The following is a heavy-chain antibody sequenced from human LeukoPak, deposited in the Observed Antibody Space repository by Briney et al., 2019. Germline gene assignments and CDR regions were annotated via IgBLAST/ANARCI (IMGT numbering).Heavy chain of an antibody. CDR3: ARDGGGHFDRGGYYRRAFDV. Sequence: SQTLSLTCTVSGGSISSGTYYWSWIRQPAGKGLEWIRCIYSSGRTNYNPSLKSGATIPVATSKTHFSLKLRSVTAGAPVVYYCARDGGGHFDRGGYYRRAFDVWGQGTMVTVSS. J-gene: IGHJ3*01. CDR1: GGSISSGTYY. CDR2: IYSSGRT. D-gene: IGHD3-22*01. V-gene: IGHV4-61*02.